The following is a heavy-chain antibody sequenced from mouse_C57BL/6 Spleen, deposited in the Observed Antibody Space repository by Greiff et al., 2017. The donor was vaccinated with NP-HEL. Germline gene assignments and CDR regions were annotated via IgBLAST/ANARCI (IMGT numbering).Heavy chain of an antibody. Sequence: QVQLQQSGAELVRPGASVTLSCKASGYTFTDYEMHWVKQTPVHGLEWIGAIDPETGGTAYNQKFKGKAILTADKSSSTAYMELRSLTSVDSAVYYCTRGDLYSNWGQGTLVTVSA. V-gene: IGHV1-15*01. CDR3: TRGDLYSN. CDR2: IDPETGGT. D-gene: IGHD2-5*01. J-gene: IGHJ3*01. CDR1: GYTFTDYE.